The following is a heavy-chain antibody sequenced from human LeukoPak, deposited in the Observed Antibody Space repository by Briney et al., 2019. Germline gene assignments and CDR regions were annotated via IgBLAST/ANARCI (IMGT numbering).Heavy chain of an antibody. CDR1: GGTFSSYA. Sequence: ASVTVSCTASGGTFSSYAISWVRQAPGQGLEGMGRIIPIFGIANYAQKFQGRVTITADKSTSTAYMELSSLRSEDTAVYYCARDIIEEAVAGPNWFDPWGQGTLVTVSS. CDR2: IIPIFGIA. D-gene: IGHD6-19*01. V-gene: IGHV1-69*04. CDR3: ARDIIEEAVAGPNWFDP. J-gene: IGHJ5*02.